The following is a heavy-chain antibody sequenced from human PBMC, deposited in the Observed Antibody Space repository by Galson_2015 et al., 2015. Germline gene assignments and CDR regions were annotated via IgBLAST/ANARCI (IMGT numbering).Heavy chain of an antibody. V-gene: IGHV3-9*01. CDR1: GFTFDDYA. D-gene: IGHD4-17*01. CDR2: ISWSSGSI. J-gene: IGHJ4*02. Sequence: SLRLSCAASGFTFDDYAMHWVRQAPGKGLEWVSGISWSSGSIGYADSVKGRFTISRDNAKNSLYLQMNSLRAEDTALYYCAKVVITTVTTGAFDYWGQGTLVTVSS. CDR3: AKVVITTVTTGAFDY.